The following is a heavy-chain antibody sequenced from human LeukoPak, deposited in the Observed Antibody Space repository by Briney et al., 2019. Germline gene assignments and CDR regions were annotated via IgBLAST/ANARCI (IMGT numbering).Heavy chain of an antibody. J-gene: IGHJ4*02. CDR1: GGSISSSSYY. CDR3: ARHSGPGHSSGWYPYGWPLAFDY. CDR2: IYYSGST. V-gene: IGHV4-39*01. Sequence: SETLSLTCTVSGGSISSSSYYWGWIRQPPGKGLEWIGSIYYSGSTYYNPSLKSRVTISVDTSKNQFSLKLSSVTAADTAVYYCARHSGPGHSSGWYPYGWPLAFDYWGQGTLVTVSS. D-gene: IGHD6-19*01.